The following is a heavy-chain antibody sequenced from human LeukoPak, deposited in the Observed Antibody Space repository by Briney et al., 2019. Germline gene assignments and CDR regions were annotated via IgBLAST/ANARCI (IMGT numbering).Heavy chain of an antibody. J-gene: IGHJ6*04. D-gene: IGHD5-18*01. V-gene: IGHV3-23*01. CDR3: AKRVQLWLHYYYYGMDV. CDR1: GFTFSSYA. Sequence: GGSLRLSCAASGFTFSSYAMSWVRRAPGKGLEWVSAISGSGGSTYYADSVKGRFTISRDNSKNTLYLQMNSLRAEDTAVYYCAKRVQLWLHYYYYGMDVWGKGTTVTVSS. CDR2: ISGSGGST.